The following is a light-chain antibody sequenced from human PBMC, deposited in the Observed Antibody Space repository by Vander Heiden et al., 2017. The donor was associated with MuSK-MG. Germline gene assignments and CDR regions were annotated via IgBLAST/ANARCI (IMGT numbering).Light chain of an antibody. V-gene: IGLV3-21*02. CDR1: NIGSKS. J-gene: IGLJ2*01. CDR3: QVWDSSSDHLV. Sequence: SYVLTQPPSVSVAPGQTARITCWGNNIGSKSVHWYQQKPGQAPVLVVYDDRDRPSGIPERFSGANSGNTATLTISRVEAGDEADYYCQVWDSSSDHLVFGGGTKLTVL. CDR2: DDR.